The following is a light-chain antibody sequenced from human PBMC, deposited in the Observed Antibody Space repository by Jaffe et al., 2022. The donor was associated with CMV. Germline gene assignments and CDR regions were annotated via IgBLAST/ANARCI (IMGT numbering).Light chain of an antibody. V-gene: IGLV1-51*02. CDR2: END. J-gene: IGLJ3*02. Sequence: QSVLTQPPSVSAAPGQRVTISCSGSSSNIGNKYVSWYQQVPGTAPKLLIYENDKRPSGISDRFSGSKSGTSATLGITGLQTGDEADYYCGAWDTSLHAGVFGGGTKLTVL. CDR3: GAWDTSLHAGV. CDR1: SSNIGNKY.